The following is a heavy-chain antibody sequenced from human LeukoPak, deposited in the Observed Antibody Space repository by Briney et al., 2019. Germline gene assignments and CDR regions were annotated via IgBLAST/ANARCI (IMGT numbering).Heavy chain of an antibody. Sequence: SETLSLTCAVYGGSFSGYYWSWIRQPPGKGLEWIGEIHHSGSTNYNPSLKSRVTISVDTSKNQFSLKLSSVTAADTAVYYCTRGRKSHSSGYYFDYWGQGTLVTVSS. J-gene: IGHJ4*02. D-gene: IGHD3-22*01. CDR2: IHHSGST. V-gene: IGHV4-34*01. CDR1: GGSFSGYY. CDR3: TRGRKSHSSGYYFDY.